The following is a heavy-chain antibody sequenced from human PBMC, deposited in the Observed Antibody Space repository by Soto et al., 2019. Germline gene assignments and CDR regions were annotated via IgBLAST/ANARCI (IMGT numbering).Heavy chain of an antibody. CDR1: EFTFSSSA. D-gene: IGHD6-13*01. Sequence: GGSLILSCAASEFTFSSSAMSWVRQAPGRGLERVSSITSSGGTTYYADSVKGRFTISRDNSKNTLSLQMNSLRAEDTAVYYCAKVITAAGIGYWGQGTLVTVSS. V-gene: IGHV3-23*01. CDR3: AKVITAAGIGY. J-gene: IGHJ4*02. CDR2: ITSSGGTT.